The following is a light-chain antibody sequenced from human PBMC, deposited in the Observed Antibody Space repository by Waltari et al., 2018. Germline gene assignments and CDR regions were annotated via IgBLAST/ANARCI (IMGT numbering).Light chain of an antibody. CDR2: GVT. CDR3: SSYTRSDTLV. J-gene: IGLJ3*02. CDR1: SNDVGGFAY. Sequence: QSALTQPASVSGSPGQSITISCTGTSNDVGGFAYVSWFQQHPAKAPKLMIYGVTNRPSGVSNRFFGSKSGNTASLTISGLQAEDEADYYCSSYTRSDTLVFGGGTRLTVL. V-gene: IGLV2-14*01.